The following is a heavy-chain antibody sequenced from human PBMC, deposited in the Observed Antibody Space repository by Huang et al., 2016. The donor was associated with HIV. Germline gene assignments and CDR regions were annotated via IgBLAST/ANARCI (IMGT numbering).Heavy chain of an antibody. D-gene: IGHD3-10*01. CDR3: AKATGITLDLGDT. CDR1: GFTFSDFA. V-gene: IGHV3-30*18. J-gene: IGHJ5*02. Sequence: VESGGGVVQPGRSLRLSCTVSGFTFSDFAMHWVRQAPGKGLEWGAVITYYGSKKFHADSLKGRFIISRDNSKKTLYLHMNSLRSDDTAMYYCAKATGITLDLGDTWGQGTLVSVSP. CDR2: ITYYGSKK.